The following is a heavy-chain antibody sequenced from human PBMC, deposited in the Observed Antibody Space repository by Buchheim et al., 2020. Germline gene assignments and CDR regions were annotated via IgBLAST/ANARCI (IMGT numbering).Heavy chain of an antibody. CDR2: IWYDGSNK. D-gene: IGHD6-13*01. CDR1: GFTFSSYG. V-gene: IGHV3-33*01. J-gene: IGHJ6*02. Sequence: QVQLVESGGGVVQPGRSLRLSCAASGFTFSSYGMHWVRQAPGKGLEWVAVIWYDGSNKYYADSVKGRFTISSDNSKNTLYLQMNSLRAEDTAVYYCARDRGYSSSWYYYYGMDVWGQGTT. CDR3: ARDRGYSSSWYYYYGMDV.